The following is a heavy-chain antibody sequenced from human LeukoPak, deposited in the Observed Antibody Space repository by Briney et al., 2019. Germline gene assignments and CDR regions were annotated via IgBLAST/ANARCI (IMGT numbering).Heavy chain of an antibody. J-gene: IGHJ4*02. V-gene: IGHV3-21*04. D-gene: IGHD2-15*01. CDR3: AKVGVVVPRRYYFDF. CDR1: GFTFSSYS. Sequence: GGSLRLSCAASGFTFSSYSMSWVRQAPEKGLEWVSSISSSSTYRYYAASVKGRFTISRDNAKNSLYLQMNSLRAEDTAVYYCAKVGVVVPRRYYFDFWGQGTLVTVSS. CDR2: ISSSSTYR.